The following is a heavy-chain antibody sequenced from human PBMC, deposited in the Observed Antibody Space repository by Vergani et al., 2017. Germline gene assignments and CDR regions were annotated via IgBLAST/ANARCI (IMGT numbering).Heavy chain of an antibody. CDR2: ISSSGSSI. CDR3: ARTGPASFDY. CDR1: GFTFSSYE. V-gene: IGHV3-48*03. D-gene: IGHD2-2*01. J-gene: IGHJ4*02. Sequence: EVQLVESGGGLVQTGGSLRLSCAASGFTFSSYEMNWVRQAPGKGLEWVSYISSSGSSISYEDSVKGRFTISRDNAKNSLYLQMNSLRAEDTAVYYCARTGPASFDYWGQGTLVTVSS.